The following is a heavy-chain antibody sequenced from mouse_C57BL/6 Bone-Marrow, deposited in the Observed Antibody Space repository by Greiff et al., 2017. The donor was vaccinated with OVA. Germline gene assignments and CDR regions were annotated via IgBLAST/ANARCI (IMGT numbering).Heavy chain of an antibody. CDR1: GYSITSGYY. CDR3: ARDRENYRGYFDY. V-gene: IGHV3-6*01. Sequence: VQLKESGPGLVKPSQSLSLTCSVTGYSITSGYYWNWIRQFPGNKLEWMGYISYDGSNNYNPSPKNRISITRDTSKNQFFLKLNSVTTEDTATYYCARDRENYRGYFDYWGQGTTLTVSS. CDR2: ISYDGSN. J-gene: IGHJ2*01. D-gene: IGHD1-1*02.